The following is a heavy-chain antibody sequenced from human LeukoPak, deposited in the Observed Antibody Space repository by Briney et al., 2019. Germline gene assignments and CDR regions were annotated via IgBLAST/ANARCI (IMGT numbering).Heavy chain of an antibody. CDR1: GGSFSGYY. CDR2: INHSGST. Sequence: SETLSLTCAVYGGSFSGYYWSWIRQPPGKGLEWIGEINHSGSTNYNPSLKSRVTISVDTSKNQFSLKLSSVTAADTAVYYCARHGQQWLVYVDFWGQGTLVTVSS. D-gene: IGHD6-19*01. CDR3: ARHGQQWLVYVDF. V-gene: IGHV4-34*01. J-gene: IGHJ4*02.